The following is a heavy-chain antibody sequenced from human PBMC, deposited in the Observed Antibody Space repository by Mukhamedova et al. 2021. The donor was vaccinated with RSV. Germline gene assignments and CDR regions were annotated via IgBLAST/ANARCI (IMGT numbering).Heavy chain of an antibody. V-gene: IGHV3-15*01. CDR3: DY. J-gene: IGHJ4*02. Sequence: IKSKTDGGTTDYAAPVKGRFTISRDDSKNTLYLQMNSLKTEDTAVYYSDYWGLGTPVTVSS. CDR2: IKSKTDGGTT.